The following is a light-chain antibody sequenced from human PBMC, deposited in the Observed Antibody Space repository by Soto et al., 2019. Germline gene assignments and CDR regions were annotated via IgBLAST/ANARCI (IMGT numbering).Light chain of an antibody. CDR3: GTWDSILSAFYV. J-gene: IGLJ1*01. CDR1: SPNIGNNY. CDR2: DNN. Sequence: QSVLTQPPSVSAAPGQKVTISCSGSSPNIGNNYVSWYQQLPGTAPKLLIYDNNKRPSGIPDRFSGSKSGTSATLGITGLQTGDEADYYCGTWDSILSAFYVFGTGTKLTVL. V-gene: IGLV1-51*01.